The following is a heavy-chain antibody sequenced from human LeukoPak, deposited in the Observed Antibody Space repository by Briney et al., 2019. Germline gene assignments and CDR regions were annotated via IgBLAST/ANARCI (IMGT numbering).Heavy chain of an antibody. D-gene: IGHD3-10*01. J-gene: IGHJ5*02. CDR2: IYPGDSDT. Sequence: GESLKISCKASGYRSPYHWIAWVRQMPGKGLEWMGIIYPGDSDTRYSPSFQGQVTISTDKSINTAYLQWSSLKASDTAMYYCARLPNSGADLTWFDPWGQGTLVSVSS. CDR3: ARLPNSGADLTWFDP. CDR1: GYRSPYHW. V-gene: IGHV5-51*01.